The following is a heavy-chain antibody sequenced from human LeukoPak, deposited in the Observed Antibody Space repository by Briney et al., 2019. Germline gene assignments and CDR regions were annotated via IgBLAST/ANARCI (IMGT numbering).Heavy chain of an antibody. D-gene: IGHD3-10*01. CDR3: ARYGLYSFDY. CDR1: GGALTNLF. J-gene: IGHJ4*02. V-gene: IGHV4-59*08. Sequence: PSETLSLTCTVSGGALTNLFWSWIRQPPGKALEWIGYIYYNGNTNYNPSLKSRVSISVDTSKNQFSLRLSSVTASDTAVYYCARYGLYSFDYWGQGALVTVSS. CDR2: IYYNGNT.